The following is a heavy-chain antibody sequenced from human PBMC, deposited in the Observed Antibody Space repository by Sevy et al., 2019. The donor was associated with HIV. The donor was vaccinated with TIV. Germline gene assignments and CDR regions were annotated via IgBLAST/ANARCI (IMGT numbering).Heavy chain of an antibody. J-gene: IGHJ4*02. CDR1: GGSISSGSYY. D-gene: IGHD6-6*01. CDR2: IYTSGST. V-gene: IGHV4-61*02. Sequence: SETLSLTCTVSGGSISSGSYYWSWIRQPAGKGLEWIGRIYTSGSTNYNPSLKSRVTISVDTSKNRFSLKLSSVTAADTAVYYCARSIWPLYFDYWGQGTLVTVSS. CDR3: ARSIWPLYFDY.